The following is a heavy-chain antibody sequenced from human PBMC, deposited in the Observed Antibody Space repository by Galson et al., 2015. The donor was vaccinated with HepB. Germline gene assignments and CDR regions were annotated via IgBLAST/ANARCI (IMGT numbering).Heavy chain of an antibody. Sequence: SLRLYCAASGLTFSRYSMNWVRQAPGKGLEWVSYISSSSSTIYYADSVEGRFTISRDNTKNSLYLQMNSLRAEDTAVYYCACSDFDAFDIWGQGTMVTVSS. V-gene: IGHV3-48*01. CDR3: ACSDFDAFDI. J-gene: IGHJ3*02. CDR1: GLTFSRYS. CDR2: ISSSSSTI. D-gene: IGHD2-15*01.